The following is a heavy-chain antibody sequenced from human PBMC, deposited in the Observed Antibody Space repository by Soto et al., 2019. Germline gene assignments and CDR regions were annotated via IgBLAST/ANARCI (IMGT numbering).Heavy chain of an antibody. V-gene: IGHV1-69*13. CDR2: IIPIFGTA. CDR1: GGTVSSYA. CDR3: ARGHYYDSSGYQGSDY. D-gene: IGHD3-22*01. Sequence: SVKVACKASGGTVSSYAISWVRQAPGQGLEWMGGIIPIFGTANYAQKFQGRVTITADESTSTAYMELSSLRSEDTAVYYCARGHYYDSSGYQGSDYWGQGTLVNVS. J-gene: IGHJ4*02.